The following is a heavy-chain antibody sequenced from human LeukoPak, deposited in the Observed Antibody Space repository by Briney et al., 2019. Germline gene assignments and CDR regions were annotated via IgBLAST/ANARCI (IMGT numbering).Heavy chain of an antibody. CDR2: IIPIFGTA. CDR1: GGTFSGYA. Sequence: ASVKVSCKASGGTFSGYAISWVRQAPGQGLEWMGGIIPIFGTANYAQKFQGRVTITADKSTSTAYMELSSLRAEDTAVYYCASPGPSGTTHYYYYYYMDVWGKGTTVTVSS. V-gene: IGHV1-69*06. D-gene: IGHD2-2*01. J-gene: IGHJ6*03. CDR3: ASPGPSGTTHYYYYYYMDV.